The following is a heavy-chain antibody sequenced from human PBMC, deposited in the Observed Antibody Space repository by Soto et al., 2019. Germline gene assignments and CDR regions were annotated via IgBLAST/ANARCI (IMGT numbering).Heavy chain of an antibody. Sequence: LRLSCAASGFTFGNSWMHWVRQAPGEGLEWVSRMNSDGSSTNYADSVKGRFTVSRDNAKNTLYLQMNSLRAEDTAVYYCATAEVDYWGPGTLVTVSS. V-gene: IGHV3-74*01. CDR3: ATAEVDY. CDR1: GFTFGNSW. J-gene: IGHJ4*02. CDR2: MNSDGSST.